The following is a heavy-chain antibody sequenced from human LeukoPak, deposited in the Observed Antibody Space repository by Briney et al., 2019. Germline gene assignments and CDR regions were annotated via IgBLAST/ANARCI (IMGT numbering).Heavy chain of an antibody. CDR2: ISPTGSTT. Sequence: GGSLRLSCYASGFFFCGHLMHWARQLPGKGLVWVSRISPTGSTTSYADSVKGRFTVSRDNAKNTLYLQVNNLRAEDTAVYYCARGPNSNWSGLDFWGQGTLLTVSS. D-gene: IGHD6-6*01. J-gene: IGHJ4*02. CDR3: ARGPNSNWSGLDF. CDR1: GFFFCGHL. V-gene: IGHV3-74*01.